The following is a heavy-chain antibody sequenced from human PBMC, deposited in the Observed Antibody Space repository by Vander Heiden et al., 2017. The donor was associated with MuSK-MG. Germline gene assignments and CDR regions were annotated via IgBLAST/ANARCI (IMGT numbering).Heavy chain of an antibody. Sequence: EVQLVQSGAEVKKPGASLKISCKGSGYSFSNYWIAGVRQLPGKGLGWMGIIYPGDSDTRYSPSFQGQVTISADRSITTAYLQWGSLKASDSAIYYCARPQGGSGSYYDAFDIWGQGTMVTVSS. J-gene: IGHJ3*02. V-gene: IGHV5-51*01. CDR3: ARPQGGSGSYYDAFDI. D-gene: IGHD3-10*01. CDR1: GYSFSNYW. CDR2: IYPGDSDT.